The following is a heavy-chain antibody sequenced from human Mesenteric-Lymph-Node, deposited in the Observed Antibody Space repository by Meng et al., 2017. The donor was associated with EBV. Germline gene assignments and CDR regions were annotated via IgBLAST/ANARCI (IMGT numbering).Heavy chain of an antibody. J-gene: IGHJ4*02. Sequence: EVRLVESGGXLVRPGGSLRLHGAASGFTFSHSAMTWVRQAPGKGLEWVSSITSSSTYIYYADSLKGRFTISRDNAKNSLFLQMNSLRDEDTAVYYCARDQCGAGSCYLDLWRQGTLVNVSS. CDR1: GFTFSHSA. V-gene: IGHV3-21*02. CDR2: ITSSSTYI. CDR3: ARDQCGAGSCYLDL. D-gene: IGHD2-15*01.